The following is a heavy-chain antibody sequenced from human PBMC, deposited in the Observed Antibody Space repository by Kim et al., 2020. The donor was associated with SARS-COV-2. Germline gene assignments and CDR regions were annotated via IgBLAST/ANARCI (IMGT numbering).Heavy chain of an antibody. V-gene: IGHV3-33*06. D-gene: IGHD6-13*01. CDR2: IWYDGSNK. CDR3: AKSIAAAGTPSYYYYYYGMDV. CDR1: GFTFSSYG. J-gene: IGHJ6*02. Sequence: GGSLRLSCAASGFTFSSYGMHWVRQAPGKGLEWVAVIWYDGSNKYYADSVKGRFTISRDNSKNTLYLQMNSLRAEDTAVYYCAKSIAAAGTPSYYYYYYGMDVWGQGTTVTVSS.